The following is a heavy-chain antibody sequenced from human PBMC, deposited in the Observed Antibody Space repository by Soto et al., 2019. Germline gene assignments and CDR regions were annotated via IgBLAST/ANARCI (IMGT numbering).Heavy chain of an antibody. V-gene: IGHV3-53*01. J-gene: IGHJ5*02. CDR2: LYSGGTT. CDR1: GFIVSNSY. Sequence: PGGSLRLSWAASGFIVSNSYMSWVRQAPGKGLEWVSILYSGGTTYYADSVKGRFTISRDNAKNSLYLQMNSLRAEDTAVYYCARDRKVSGRYNWFDPWGQGTLVTVSS. CDR3: ARDRKVSGRYNWFDP. D-gene: IGHD6-6*01.